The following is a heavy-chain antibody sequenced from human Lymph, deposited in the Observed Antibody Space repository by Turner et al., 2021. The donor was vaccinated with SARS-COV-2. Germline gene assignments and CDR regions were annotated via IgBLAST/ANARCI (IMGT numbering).Heavy chain of an antibody. CDR3: ARETVNNWVDP. CDR2: IHYRGST. CDR1: GGSMNSNY. J-gene: IGHJ5*02. D-gene: IGHD2-21*02. V-gene: IGHV4-59*01. Sequence: QVQLQESGPRLVKPLETLSLTCTVSGGSMNSNYWSWIRPPPGKRLEWIGYIHYRGSTNDNPSRKSRVTRSVDTSKIQFSLKLTSVTAADTAIYYCARETVNNWVDPWGQGILVTVSS.